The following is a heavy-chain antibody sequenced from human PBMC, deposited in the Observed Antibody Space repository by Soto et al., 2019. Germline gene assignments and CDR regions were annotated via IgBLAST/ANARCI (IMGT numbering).Heavy chain of an antibody. CDR3: ARGRHWLDY. CDR2: IYYSGST. V-gene: IGHV4-59*01. D-gene: IGHD6-19*01. J-gene: IGHJ4*02. CDR1: GGSINTYY. Sequence: QVQLQESGPGLVKPSETLSLTCTVSGGSINTYYWSWIRQPPGKAPEWIGYIYYSGSTNYNPSLMSRVTISVDTSKSHFSLKLSSVTAVDTAVYYCARGRHWLDYWGQGTLVTVSS.